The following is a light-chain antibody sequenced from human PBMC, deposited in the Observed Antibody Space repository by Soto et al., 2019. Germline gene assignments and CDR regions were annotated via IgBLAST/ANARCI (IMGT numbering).Light chain of an antibody. Sequence: QSVLTQPASVSGSPGQSITISCTGTSSDVGRYNYVSWFQQHPAKAPKLLIYDVTDRPSGVSYRFSGSKSGNTASLTISGLQTEDEADYYCSSYTSSGTVVFGGGTKVTVL. V-gene: IGLV2-14*03. J-gene: IGLJ2*01. CDR1: SSDVGRYNY. CDR2: DVT. CDR3: SSYTSSGTVV.